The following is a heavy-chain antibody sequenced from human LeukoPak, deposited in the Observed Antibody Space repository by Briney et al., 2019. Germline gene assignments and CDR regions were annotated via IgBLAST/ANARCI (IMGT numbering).Heavy chain of an antibody. CDR2: IYYSGST. V-gene: IGHV4-59*01. J-gene: IGHJ5*02. D-gene: IGHD3-10*01. CDR1: GGSISSYY. Sequence: SETLSLTCTVSGGSISSYYWSWIRQPPGKGLEWIGYIYYSGSTNYKPSLKSRVTISVDTSKNQFSLKLSSVTAANTAVYYCARGGYYGSGNDFRFDPWGQGTLVTVSS. CDR3: ARGGYYGSGNDFRFDP.